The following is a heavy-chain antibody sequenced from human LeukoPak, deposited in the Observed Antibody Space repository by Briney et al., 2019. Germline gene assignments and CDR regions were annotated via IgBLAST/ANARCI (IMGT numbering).Heavy chain of an antibody. Sequence: GGSLRLSCAASGFTFSSYAMHWVRQAPGKGLEWVAVISYDGSNKYYADSVKGRFTISRDNSKNTLYLQMNSLRAEDTAVYYCARGHLRSHIVVVEGYFDYWGQGTLVTVSS. V-gene: IGHV3-30*04. CDR1: GFTFSSYA. D-gene: IGHD2-21*01. CDR3: ARGHLRSHIVVVEGYFDY. CDR2: ISYDGSNK. J-gene: IGHJ4*02.